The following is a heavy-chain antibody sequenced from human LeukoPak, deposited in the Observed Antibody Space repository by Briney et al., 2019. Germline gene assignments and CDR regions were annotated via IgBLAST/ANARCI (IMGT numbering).Heavy chain of an antibody. CDR1: GFTFSSYA. Sequence: PGGSLRLSCAASGFTFSSYAIHWVRQAPGKGLEWVAIISYDGSNKYYADSVKGRFTISRDNSKNTLYLQMNSLRAEDTAVYYCAREGIQLWFGGVGDWFDPWGQGTLVTVSS. D-gene: IGHD5-18*01. CDR3: AREGIQLWFGGVGDWFDP. V-gene: IGHV3-30-3*01. J-gene: IGHJ5*02. CDR2: ISYDGSNK.